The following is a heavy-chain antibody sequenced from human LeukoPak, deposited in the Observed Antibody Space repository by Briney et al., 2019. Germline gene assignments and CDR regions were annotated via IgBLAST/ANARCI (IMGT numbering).Heavy chain of an antibody. Sequence: ASVKVSCKASGYTFTSYYLHWVRQAPGQGLEWMGIINPSGGSTSYAQKFQGRVTMTRDTSTSTVYMELSSLRSDDTGVYYCARTLTLPNWFDPWGQGTLVTVSS. CDR3: ARTLTLPNWFDP. J-gene: IGHJ5*02. V-gene: IGHV1-46*01. D-gene: IGHD2-21*02. CDR1: GYTFTSYY. CDR2: INPSGGST.